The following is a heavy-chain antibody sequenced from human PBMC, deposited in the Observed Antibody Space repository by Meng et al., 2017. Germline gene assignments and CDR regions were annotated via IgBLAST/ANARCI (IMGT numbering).Heavy chain of an antibody. J-gene: IGHJ4*02. CDR2: INSDGSST. CDR3: ARDRSSSGFDY. CDR1: GFTFSGYW. V-gene: IGHV3-74*01. Sequence: LVESGGGLAQPGVPXXLSCAASGFTFSGYWMHWVRQAPGKGLVWVSRINSDGSSTSYADSVKGRFTISRDNAKNTLYLQMNSLRAEDTAVYYCARDRSSSGFDYWGQGTLVTVSS. D-gene: IGHD6-19*01.